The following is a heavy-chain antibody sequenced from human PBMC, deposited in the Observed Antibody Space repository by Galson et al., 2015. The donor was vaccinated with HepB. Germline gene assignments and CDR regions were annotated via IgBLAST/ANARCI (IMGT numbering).Heavy chain of an antibody. D-gene: IGHD3-10*01. V-gene: IGHV6-1*01. Sequence: CAISGDSVSSNTAAWNWIRQSPSRGLEWLGRTYYRSKWVDDYAASVKSRITIRPDTSKNQFSLELNFVTPDDAGLYFCVRDRGSVVGGATLPDVFDFWGQGTMVTVSS. J-gene: IGHJ3*01. CDR1: GDSVSSNTAA. CDR2: TYYRSKWVD. CDR3: VRDRGSVVGGATLPDVFDF.